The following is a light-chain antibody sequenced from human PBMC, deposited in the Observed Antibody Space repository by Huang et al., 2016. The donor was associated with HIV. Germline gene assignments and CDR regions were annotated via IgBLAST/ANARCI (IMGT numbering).Light chain of an antibody. CDR1: QSISNN. CDR3: QQYHNWPPYT. Sequence: EILLTQSPATLSVSPGERVTLSCRASQSISNNLAWYQQKPGQAPRLLIYGASTRAAAIRARCSGSAAWTEFTLTISSLQNEDVAVYYCQQYHNWPPYTFGQGTMLEI. V-gene: IGKV3-15*01. CDR2: GAS. J-gene: IGKJ2*01.